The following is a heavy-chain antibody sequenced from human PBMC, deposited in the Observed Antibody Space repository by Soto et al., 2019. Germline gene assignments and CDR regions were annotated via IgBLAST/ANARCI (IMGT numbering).Heavy chain of an antibody. D-gene: IGHD3-10*01. J-gene: IGHJ5*02. CDR3: AKGSVRGVIYNWFDP. CDR1: GFTFSSYA. Sequence: GGSLRLSCAASGFTFSSYAMSWVRQAPGKGLEWVSAISGSGGSTYYADSVKGRFTISRDNSKNTLYLQMNSLRAEDTAVYYCAKGSVRGVIYNWFDPWGQGTLVTVSS. CDR2: ISGSGGST. V-gene: IGHV3-23*01.